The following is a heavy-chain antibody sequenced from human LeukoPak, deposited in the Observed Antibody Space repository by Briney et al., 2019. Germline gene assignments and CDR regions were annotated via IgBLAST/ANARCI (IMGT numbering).Heavy chain of an antibody. V-gene: IGHV3-53*01. Sequence: GGSLRLSCTVSGFTVSSNSMSWVRQAPGKGLEWVSFIYSGTIHYSDSVKGRFTISRDNSKNTLYLQMNSLRAEDTAVYYCARTERLRYFDYWGQGTLVTVSS. CDR3: ARTERLRYFDY. D-gene: IGHD1-14*01. J-gene: IGHJ4*02. CDR2: IYSGTI. CDR1: GFTVSSNS.